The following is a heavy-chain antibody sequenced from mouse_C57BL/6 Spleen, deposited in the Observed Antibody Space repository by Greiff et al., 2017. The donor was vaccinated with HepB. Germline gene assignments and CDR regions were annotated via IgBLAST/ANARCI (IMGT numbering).Heavy chain of an antibody. J-gene: IGHJ2*01. CDR1: GYTFTDYY. D-gene: IGHD1-2*01. CDR3: ARSFHFDY. V-gene: IGHV1-26*01. CDR2: INPNNGGT. Sequence: VQLQQSGPELVKPGASVKISCKASGYTFTDYYMNWVKQSHGKSLEWIGDINPNNGGTSYNQKFKGKATLTVDKSSSTAYMELRSLTSEDSAVYYCARSFHFDYWGQGTTLTVSS.